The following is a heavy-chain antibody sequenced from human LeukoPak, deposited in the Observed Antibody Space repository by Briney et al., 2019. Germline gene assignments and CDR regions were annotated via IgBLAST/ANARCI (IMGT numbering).Heavy chain of an antibody. J-gene: IGHJ4*02. CDR3: ATGGGYNHGDFDY. V-gene: IGHV3-23*01. D-gene: IGHD5-24*01. CDR2: ISGSGDST. CDR1: GFTCSSYA. Sequence: GASLRISCAASGFTCSSYAMRWVRQAPGKGLDWVSAISGSGDSTYYADSVNGRFTISRDNSKNTLYLQMNSLRAEDTAVYYCATGGGYNHGDFDYWGQGTLVTVSS.